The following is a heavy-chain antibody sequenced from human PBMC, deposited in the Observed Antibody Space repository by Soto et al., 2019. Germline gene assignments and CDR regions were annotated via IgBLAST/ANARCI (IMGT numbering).Heavy chain of an antibody. V-gene: IGHV4-39*01. J-gene: IGHJ5*02. CDR2: IYHSGST. CDR3: AGRSSLASVQVYFGEISNYNWFDP. D-gene: IGHD3-10*01. CDR1: NGSISSAIYY. Sequence: SETLSLTXTVSNGSISSAIYYWGWIRQPPGKGLEWIGSIYHSGSTYYNPSLQGRVTISVDTSKNQFSLKLSSVTAADTAVYFCAGRSSLASVQVYFGEISNYNWFDPWGQGTLVTAPQ.